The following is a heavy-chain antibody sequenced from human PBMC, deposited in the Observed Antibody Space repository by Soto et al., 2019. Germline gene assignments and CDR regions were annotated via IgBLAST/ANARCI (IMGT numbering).Heavy chain of an antibody. J-gene: IGHJ4*02. CDR3: AKGGFTMVRGPSYYFDY. V-gene: IGHV3-30*18. CDR1: GFTFSSYG. Sequence: GGSLRLSCAASGFTFSSYGMHWVRQAPGKGLEWVAVISYDGSNKYYADSVKGRFTISRDNSKNTLYLQMNSLRAEDTAVYYCAKGGFTMVRGPSYYFDYWGQGTLVTVSS. D-gene: IGHD3-10*01. CDR2: ISYDGSNK.